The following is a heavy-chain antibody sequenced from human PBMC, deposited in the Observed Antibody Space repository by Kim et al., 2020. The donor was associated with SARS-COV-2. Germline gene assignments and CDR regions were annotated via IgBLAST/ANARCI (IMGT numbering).Heavy chain of an antibody. CDR2: IYHSGST. D-gene: IGHD1-1*01. CDR1: GGSISSSNW. CDR3: ARGVQLERRYYYGMDV. Sequence: SETLSLTCAVSGGSISSSNWWSWVRQPPGKGLEWIGEIYHSGSTNYNPSLKSRVTISVDKSKNQFSLKLSSVTAADTAVYYCARGVQLERRYYYGMDVWGQGTTVTVSS. J-gene: IGHJ6*02. V-gene: IGHV4-4*02.